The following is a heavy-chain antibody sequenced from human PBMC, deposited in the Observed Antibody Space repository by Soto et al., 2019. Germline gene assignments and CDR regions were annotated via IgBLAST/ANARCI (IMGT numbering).Heavy chain of an antibody. CDR3: ARGLDYPDFWSGYHLISRKSNMDV. CDR2: MNPNSGNT. D-gene: IGHD3-3*01. V-gene: IGHV1-8*01. Sequence: QVQLVQSGAEVKKPGASVKVSCKASGYTFTSYDINWVRQATGQGLEWMGWMNPNSGNTGYAQKFQGRVTMTRNTSISTAYMELSSLRSEDTAVYYCARGLDYPDFWSGYHLISRKSNMDVWGQGTTVTVSS. CDR1: GYTFTSYD. J-gene: IGHJ6*02.